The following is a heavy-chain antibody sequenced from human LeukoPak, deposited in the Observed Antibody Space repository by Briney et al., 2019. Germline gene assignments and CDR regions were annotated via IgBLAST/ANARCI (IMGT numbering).Heavy chain of an antibody. Sequence: ASVKVSCKASGYTFTSYGISWLQQAPGQGLEWMGWISAYNGNTNYAQKFQGRVTMTTDTSTSTAYMELSRLRSDDTAVYYCARRRDSSSWYPYYYYYMDVWGKGTTVTVSS. CDR2: ISAYNGNT. CDR1: GYTFTSYG. CDR3: ARRRDSSSWYPYYYYYMDV. D-gene: IGHD6-13*01. J-gene: IGHJ6*03. V-gene: IGHV1-18*01.